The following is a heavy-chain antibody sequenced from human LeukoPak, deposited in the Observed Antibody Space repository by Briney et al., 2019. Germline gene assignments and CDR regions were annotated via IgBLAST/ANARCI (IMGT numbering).Heavy chain of an antibody. Sequence: GGSLRLSCAVSGLTLNTYWMHWVRQTPGKGLVWVSRIKSDGSGTSHADSVKGRFTISRDNAKNTLYLQMNSLRGDDTAVYYCASGRWSDYLDHWGQGTLVTVSS. CDR2: IKSDGSGT. CDR3: ASGRWSDYLDH. J-gene: IGHJ4*02. D-gene: IGHD3-3*01. CDR1: GLTLNTYW. V-gene: IGHV3-74*01.